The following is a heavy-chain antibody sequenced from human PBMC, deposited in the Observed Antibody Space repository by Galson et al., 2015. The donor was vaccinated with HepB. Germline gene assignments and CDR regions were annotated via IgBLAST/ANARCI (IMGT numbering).Heavy chain of an antibody. D-gene: IGHD2-2*01. Sequence: CAISGDSVSSNSAAWNWIRQSPSRGLEWLGRTYYRSEWYNDYAVSVESRIIVNADTSKNEFSLHLTSMTPEDTAVYYCARGEGEGISTWLFDSWGQGTLVTVSS. CDR1: GDSVSSNSAA. J-gene: IGHJ5*01. CDR2: TYYRSEWYN. CDR3: ARGEGEGISTWLFDS. V-gene: IGHV6-1*01.